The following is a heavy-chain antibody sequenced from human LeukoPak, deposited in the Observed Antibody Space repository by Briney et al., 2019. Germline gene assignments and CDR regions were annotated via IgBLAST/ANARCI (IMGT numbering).Heavy chain of an antibody. CDR2: INPSGGST. J-gene: IGHJ5*02. D-gene: IGHD3-22*01. CDR3: ARDKTYYYDSSGYHNWFDP. V-gene: IGHV1-46*01. Sequence: ASVKVSCKASGYTFTSYYMHWVRQAPGQGLEWMGIINPSGGSTSYAQKFQGRVTMTRDTSISTAYMELSRLRSDDTAVYYCARDKTYYYDSSGYHNWFDPWGQGTLVTVSS. CDR1: GYTFTSYY.